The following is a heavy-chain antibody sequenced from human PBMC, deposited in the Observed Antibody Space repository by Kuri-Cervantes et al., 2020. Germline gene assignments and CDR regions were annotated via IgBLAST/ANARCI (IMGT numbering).Heavy chain of an antibody. CDR2: IYNSGST. V-gene: IGHV4-38-2*02. D-gene: IGHD4-17*01. CDR3: ARGASTTVTTYLDYFDY. CDR1: LYSISSGYY. Sequence: GSLRLSCTVSLYSISSGYYWGWIRQPPGKGLEWIGSIYNSGSTFYNPSLKSRVTISVDTSKNQFSLKLSSVTAADTAVYYCARGASTTVTTYLDYFDYWGQGTLVTVSS. J-gene: IGHJ4*02.